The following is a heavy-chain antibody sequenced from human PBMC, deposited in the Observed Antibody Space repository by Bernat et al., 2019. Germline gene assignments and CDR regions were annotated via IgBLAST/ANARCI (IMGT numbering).Heavy chain of an antibody. J-gene: IGHJ4*02. CDR2: IYSGGST. CDR3: ARANYGDVLDY. D-gene: IGHD4-17*01. Sequence: EVQLVESGGGLVQPGGSLRLSCAASGFTVSSNYMSWVRQAPGKGLEWVSVIYSGGSTYYADSVKGRFTISRDNSKNTLYLQMNSLRAEDTDVYYCARANYGDVLDYWGQGTLVTVSS. V-gene: IGHV3-66*01. CDR1: GFTVSSNY.